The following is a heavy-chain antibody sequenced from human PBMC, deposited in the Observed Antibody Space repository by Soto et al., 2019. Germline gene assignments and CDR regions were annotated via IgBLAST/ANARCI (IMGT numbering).Heavy chain of an antibody. V-gene: IGHV1-3*01. Sequence: PPASVKVSCKASGYPFTNYPIQWVRQAPGQRLEWMGWIDGGSGNTKYSQKFQGRVTITRDSSASTAYMELSDLTSEDTAVYYCARGLNGYLHYFDYWGQGTPVTVSS. J-gene: IGHJ4*02. CDR1: GYPFTNYP. CDR3: ARGLNGYLHYFDY. CDR2: IDGGSGNT. D-gene: IGHD5-18*01.